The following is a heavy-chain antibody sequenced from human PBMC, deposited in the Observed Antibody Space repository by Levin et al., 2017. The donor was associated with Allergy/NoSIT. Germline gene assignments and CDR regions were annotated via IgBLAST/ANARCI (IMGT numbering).Heavy chain of an antibody. V-gene: IGHV3-23*01. D-gene: IGHD6-13*01. CDR2: ISDNGGST. Sequence: GGSLRLSCAASGFTFSSYAMSWVRQAPGKGLEWVSGISDNGGSTHYADSVKGRCTISRDNSKNTLYLQMNSLRAEDTAVYYCAKEFQSGSWYHKSYFDYWGQGTLVTVSS. J-gene: IGHJ4*02. CDR3: AKEFQSGSWYHKSYFDY. CDR1: GFTFSSYA.